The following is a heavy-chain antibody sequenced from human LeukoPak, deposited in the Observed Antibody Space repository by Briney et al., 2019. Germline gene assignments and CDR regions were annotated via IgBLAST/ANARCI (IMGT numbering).Heavy chain of an antibody. CDR1: GFTFNKYD. Sequence: RGPLRLSCAASGFTFNKYDMNWVRPPPGKGLEWVSNLGTSDDWTHYEEAVKGRFTISRDNSKSTLHLQMNSLRAEDTAVYYCARVGTIVAAGSPDYWGQGTLVTVSS. CDR2: LGTSDDWT. CDR3: ARVGTIVAAGSPDY. J-gene: IGHJ4*02. D-gene: IGHD1-26*01. V-gene: IGHV3-23*01.